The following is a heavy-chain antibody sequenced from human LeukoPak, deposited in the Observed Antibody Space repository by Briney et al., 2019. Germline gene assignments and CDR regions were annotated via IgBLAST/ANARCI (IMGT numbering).Heavy chain of an antibody. D-gene: IGHD3-22*01. CDR3: ARGYYYDSSGYYPADY. J-gene: IGHJ4*02. Sequence: GGSLRLSCAASGFTFSSYAMSWVRQAPGKGLEWVSAISGSGGSTYYADSVKGRFTISRDNSKKTLYLQMNSLRAEDTAVYYCARGYYYDSSGYYPADYWGQGTLVTVSS. CDR2: ISGSGGST. V-gene: IGHV3-23*01. CDR1: GFTFSSYA.